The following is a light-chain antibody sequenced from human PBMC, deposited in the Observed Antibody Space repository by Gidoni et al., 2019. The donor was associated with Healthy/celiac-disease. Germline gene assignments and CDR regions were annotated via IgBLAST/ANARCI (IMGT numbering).Light chain of an antibody. CDR1: QSSSSS. J-gene: IGKJ4*01. CDR2: AAS. Sequence: DIQMTQSPSSLSASVGARVTITCRASQSSSSSLNWYQQKPGKAPKLLIYAASSLQSGVPSRFSGSGSGTDFTLTISSLQPEDVATYYCQQSYSTLTFGGGTKVEIK. CDR3: QQSYSTLT. V-gene: IGKV1-39*01.